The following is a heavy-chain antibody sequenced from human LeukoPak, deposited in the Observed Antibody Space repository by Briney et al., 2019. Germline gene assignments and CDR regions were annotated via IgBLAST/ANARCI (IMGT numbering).Heavy chain of an antibody. J-gene: IGHJ3*02. Sequence: KSSETLSLTCAVYGGSFSGYYWSWIRQPPGKGLEWIGEINHSGSTNYNPSLKSRVTISVDTSKNQFSLKLSSVTAADTAVYYCARGLLYSSRVSARRAFDIWGQGTMVTVSS. D-gene: IGHD6-13*01. CDR3: ARGLLYSSRVSARRAFDI. V-gene: IGHV4-34*01. CDR1: GGSFSGYY. CDR2: INHSGST.